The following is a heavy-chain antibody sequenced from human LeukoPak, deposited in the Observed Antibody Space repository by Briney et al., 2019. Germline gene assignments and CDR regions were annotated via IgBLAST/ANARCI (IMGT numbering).Heavy chain of an antibody. V-gene: IGHV3-74*01. CDR3: ARTQGF. CDR2: INSDGSST. CDR1: GFTFSSYW. J-gene: IGHJ4*02. Sequence: GGSLRLSCAASGFTFSSYWMHWVRQAPGKGLVWVSQINSDGSSTTYAGSVKGRFTISRDNAKNTLYLQMNSLRVEDTAVYYCARTQGFWGQGTLVTVSS.